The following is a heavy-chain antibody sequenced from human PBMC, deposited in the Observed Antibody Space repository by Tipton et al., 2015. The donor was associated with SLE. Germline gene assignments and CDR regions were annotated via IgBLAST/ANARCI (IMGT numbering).Heavy chain of an antibody. CDR3: ARGPSSLDSTHGGAFDI. Sequence: TLSLTCAVSGGSISSSSYYWGWIRQPPGKGLEWIGSIYYSGSTYYNPSLKSRVTISVDTSKNQFSLKLSSVTAADTAVYYCARGPSSLDSTHGGAFDIWGQGTMVTVPS. J-gene: IGHJ3*02. CDR1: GGSISSSSYY. D-gene: IGHD3-22*01. V-gene: IGHV4-39*07. CDR2: IYYSGST.